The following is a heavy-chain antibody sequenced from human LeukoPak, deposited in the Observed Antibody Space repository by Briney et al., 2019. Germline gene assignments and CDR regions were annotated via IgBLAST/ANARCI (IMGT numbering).Heavy chain of an antibody. CDR1: DGSISSALYY. J-gene: IGHJ4*02. CDR3: ARATYEDFDS. CDR2: IYTSGST. V-gene: IGHV4-61*02. Sequence: SETLSLTCTVSDGSISSALYYWSWIRQPAGKGLEWIGRIYTSGSTNYNPSLKSRVTMSVDTSKNQFSLKLSSVTAADTAVYYCARATYEDFDSWGQGTLVTVSS. D-gene: IGHD3-22*01.